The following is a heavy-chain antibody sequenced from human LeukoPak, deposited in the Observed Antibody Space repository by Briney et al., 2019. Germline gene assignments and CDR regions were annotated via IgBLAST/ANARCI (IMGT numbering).Heavy chain of an antibody. J-gene: IGHJ6*03. CDR1: GYSFTSYW. CDR2: IYPGDSDT. V-gene: IGHV5-51*01. Sequence: GESLKISCKGSGYSFTSYWIGWVRQMPGKGLEWMGIIYPGDSDTRYSPSFQGRVSISADKSISTAYLQWSSLKASDTAMYYCARLRDPTRPKLYYYMDVWGKGTTVTVSS. CDR3: ARLRDPTRPKLYYYMDV. D-gene: IGHD1-7*01.